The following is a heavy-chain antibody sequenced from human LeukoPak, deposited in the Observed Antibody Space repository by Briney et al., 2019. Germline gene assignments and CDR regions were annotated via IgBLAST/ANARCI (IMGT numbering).Heavy chain of an antibody. V-gene: IGHV3-11*01. D-gene: IGHD3-3*01. CDR1: GFTFSDYY. J-gene: IGHJ5*02. CDR2: ISSSGSTI. CDR3: ARDPTRDFWSGYYTGIGFDP. Sequence: PGGSLRLSCAASGFTFSDYYMSWIRQAPGKGLEWVSYISSSGSTIYYADSVKGRFTISRDNAKNSLYLQMNSLRAEDTAVYYCARDPTRDFWSGYYTGIGFDPWGQGTLVTASS.